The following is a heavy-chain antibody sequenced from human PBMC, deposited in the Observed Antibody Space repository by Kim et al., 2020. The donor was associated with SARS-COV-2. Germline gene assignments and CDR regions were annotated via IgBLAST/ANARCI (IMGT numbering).Heavy chain of an antibody. D-gene: IGHD3-10*01. Sequence: GGSLRLSCAASGFTFSSYGMHWVRQAPGKGLEWVAVISYDGSNKYYADSVKGRFTISRDNSKNTLYLQMNSLRAEDTAVYYCAKDHPAFGELLYGAPDAFDIWGQGTMVTVSS. V-gene: IGHV3-30*18. J-gene: IGHJ3*02. CDR1: GFTFSSYG. CDR3: AKDHPAFGELLYGAPDAFDI. CDR2: ISYDGSNK.